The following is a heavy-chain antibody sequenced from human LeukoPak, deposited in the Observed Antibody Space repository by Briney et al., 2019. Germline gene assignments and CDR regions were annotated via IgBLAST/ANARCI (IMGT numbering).Heavy chain of an antibody. Sequence: GESLKISCQGSGHNFNTYWIGWVRQMPGKGLEWMGIIYPEDSDARSSPSFQGHVTISADKSISTAYLQWSPLNASDTATYYCARRGSSSSHFDSWGRGTQVIVSS. CDR1: GHNFNTYW. V-gene: IGHV5-51*01. J-gene: IGHJ4*01. CDR2: IYPEDSDA. D-gene: IGHD2/OR15-2a*01. CDR3: ARRGSSSSHFDS.